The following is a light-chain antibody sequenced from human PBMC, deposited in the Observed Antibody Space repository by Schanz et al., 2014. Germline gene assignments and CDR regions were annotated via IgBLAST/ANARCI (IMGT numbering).Light chain of an antibody. CDR3: SSYTTGSTLVV. Sequence: QSALPQPASVSGSPGQSITISCTGSSSDVGGYNYVSWYRQDPGKAPKLLIYDVGIRPSGVSNRFSGSKSGNTASLTISGLQAEDEADYYCSSYTTGSTLVVFGGGTKLTVL. CDR2: DVG. CDR1: SSDVGGYNY. V-gene: IGLV2-14*03. J-gene: IGLJ2*01.